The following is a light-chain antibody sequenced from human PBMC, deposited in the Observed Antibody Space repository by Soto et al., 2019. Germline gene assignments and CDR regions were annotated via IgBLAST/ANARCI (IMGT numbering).Light chain of an antibody. J-gene: IGKJ1*01. CDR2: DAS. CDR1: QSVSSY. CDR3: QQRSNWPSGT. V-gene: IGKV3-11*01. Sequence: EIVLTQSPATLSLSPGERATLSCRASQSVSSYSAWYQQKPGQAPRLLIYDASNRATGIPARFSGSGSGTDFTLTISSLEPEDFAVYYCQQRSNWPSGTFGQGTKVEIK.